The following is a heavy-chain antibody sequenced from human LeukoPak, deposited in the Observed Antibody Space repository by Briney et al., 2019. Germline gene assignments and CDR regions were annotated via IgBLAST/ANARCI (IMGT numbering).Heavy chain of an antibody. CDR3: AREISEDGSDY. CDR2: ISSSSSSI. Sequence: GGSLRLSCAASGFTFSSCSMNWVRQAPGKGLEWVSSISSSSSSIYYADSVKGRFTISRDNAKNSLYLQMNSLRAEDTAVYYCAREISEDGSDYWGQGTLVTVSS. J-gene: IGHJ4*02. CDR1: GFTFSSCS. V-gene: IGHV3-21*01.